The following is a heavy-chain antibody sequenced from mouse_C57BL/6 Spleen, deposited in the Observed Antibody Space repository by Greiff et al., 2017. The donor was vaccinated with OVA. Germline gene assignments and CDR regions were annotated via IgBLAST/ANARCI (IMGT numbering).Heavy chain of an antibody. J-gene: IGHJ2*01. D-gene: IGHD1-1*01. V-gene: IGHV7-3*01. CDR2: IRNKANGYTT. CDR1: GFTFTDYY. CDR3: ARCQYYGSYYFDY. Sequence: EVQLVESGGGLVQPGGSLSLSCAASGFTFTDYYMSWVRQPPGKALEWLGFIRNKANGYTTEYSASVKGRFTISRDNSQSILYLQMNALRAEDSATYYCARCQYYGSYYFDYWGQGTTLTVSS.